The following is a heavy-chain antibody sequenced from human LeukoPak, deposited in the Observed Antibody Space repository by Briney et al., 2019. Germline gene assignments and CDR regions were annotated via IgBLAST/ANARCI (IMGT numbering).Heavy chain of an antibody. D-gene: IGHD3-9*01. Sequence: ASVKVSCKASGYTFTSYDINWVRQAPGQGLEWMGWMNPNSGNTGYAQKFQGRVTMTRNTSISTAYMELSSLRSEDTAVYYCARPLRSYDYDILTGYYIRAGRPRDDAFDIWGQGTMVTVSS. V-gene: IGHV1-8*01. J-gene: IGHJ3*02. CDR1: GYTFTSYD. CDR2: MNPNSGNT. CDR3: ARPLRSYDYDILTGYYIRAGRPRDDAFDI.